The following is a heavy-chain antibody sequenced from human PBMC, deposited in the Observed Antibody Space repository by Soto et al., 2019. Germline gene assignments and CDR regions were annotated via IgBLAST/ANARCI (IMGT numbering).Heavy chain of an antibody. V-gene: IGHV3-30-3*01. J-gene: IGHJ6*02. D-gene: IGHD6-6*01. Sequence: GGSLRLSCAASGFTFSSYVMHWVRQAPGKGLEWVAVISYDGSNKYYADSVKGRFTISRDNSKNTLYLQMNSLRAEDTAVYYCARAGAARLKDYYYGMDVWGQGTTVTV. CDR1: GFTFSSYV. CDR2: ISYDGSNK. CDR3: ARAGAARLKDYYYGMDV.